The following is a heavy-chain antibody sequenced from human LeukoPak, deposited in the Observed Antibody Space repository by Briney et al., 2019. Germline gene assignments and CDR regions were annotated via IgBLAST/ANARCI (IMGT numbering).Heavy chain of an antibody. J-gene: IGHJ3*02. V-gene: IGHV4-30-2*01. CDR3: AREGGIYCSSTSCYDAFDI. CDR2: IYHSGST. CDR1: GGSISSGGYY. D-gene: IGHD2-2*01. Sequence: SQTLSLTCTVSGGSISSGGYYWSWIRQPPGKGLEWIGYIYHSGSTYYNPSLKSRVTISVDRSKNQFSLKLSSVTAADTAVYYCAREGGIYCSSTSCYDAFDIWGQGTMVTVSS.